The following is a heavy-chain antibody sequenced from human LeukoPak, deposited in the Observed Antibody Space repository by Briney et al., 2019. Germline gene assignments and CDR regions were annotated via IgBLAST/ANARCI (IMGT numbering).Heavy chain of an antibody. J-gene: IGHJ4*02. D-gene: IGHD3-10*01. CDR3: TRAVFFGDLTLDY. CDR1: GYTFTVYD. V-gene: IGHV1-3*03. Sequence: ASVKVSCKASGYTFTVYDINWVRQAPGQRLEWMGNISTDTGNTYYSQDFQDRVTITRDTSATTVFLELSSLRSDDMAIYYCTRAVFFGDLTLDYWGQGTLVTVSS. CDR2: ISTDTGNT.